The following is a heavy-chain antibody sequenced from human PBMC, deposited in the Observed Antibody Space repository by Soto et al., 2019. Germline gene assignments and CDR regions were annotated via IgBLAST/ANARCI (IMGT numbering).Heavy chain of an antibody. CDR2: IYHSGST. CDR3: ASSHAGAHITAAVH. V-gene: IGHV4-30-2*01. Sequence: QLHLQGSGSGRVKPSQTLSLTCAVSGGSFGSGVNSGSWIRQPPGKGREGIGYIYHSGSTYYNPSLKSRVTISVDRSKNQFSLKLSSVTAADTAVYYCASSHAGAHITAAVHWGQGTLVTVSS. J-gene: IGHJ4*02. CDR1: GGSFGSGVNS. D-gene: IGHD6-13*01.